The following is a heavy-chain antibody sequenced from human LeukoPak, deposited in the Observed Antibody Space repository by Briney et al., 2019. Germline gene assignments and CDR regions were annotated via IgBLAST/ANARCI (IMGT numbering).Heavy chain of an antibody. Sequence: SQTLSLTCAVSGGSISSGSYYWSWIRQPAGKGLEWIGRIYTSGSTNYNPSLKSRVTISVDTSKKQFSLKLSSVTAADTAVYYCAGNYYGSGSYYSEDRYWGQGTLVTVSS. CDR1: GGSISSGSYY. J-gene: IGHJ4*02. V-gene: IGHV4-61*02. CDR2: IYTSGST. CDR3: AGNYYGSGSYYSEDRY. D-gene: IGHD3-10*01.